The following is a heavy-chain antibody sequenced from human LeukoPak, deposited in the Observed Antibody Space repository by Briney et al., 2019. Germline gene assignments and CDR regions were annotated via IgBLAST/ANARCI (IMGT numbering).Heavy chain of an antibody. Sequence: SETLSLTCTVSGGSISSSSYYWGWIRQPPGKGLEWIGSIYYSGSTYYNPSLKSRVTISVDASKNQFSLQLNSVTPEDTAVYYCARDWGYYYYGMDVWGQGTTVTVSS. CDR3: ARDWGYYYYGMDV. D-gene: IGHD7-27*01. CDR1: GGSISSSSYY. J-gene: IGHJ6*02. V-gene: IGHV4-39*02. CDR2: IYYSGST.